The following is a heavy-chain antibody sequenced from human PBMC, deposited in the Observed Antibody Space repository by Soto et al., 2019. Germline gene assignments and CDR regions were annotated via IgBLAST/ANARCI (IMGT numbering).Heavy chain of an antibody. CDR1: GYTLTELS. D-gene: IGHD2-15*01. CDR2: FDPEDGET. CDR3: ATGPPRYCSGGSCYFYFDY. Sequence: GASVKVSCKVSGYTLTELSMHWVRQAPGKGLEWMGGFDPEDGETIYAQKFQGRVTMTEDTSTDTAYMELSSLRSEDTAVYYCATGPPRYCSGGSCYFYFDYRGQGTLVTVSS. J-gene: IGHJ4*02. V-gene: IGHV1-24*01.